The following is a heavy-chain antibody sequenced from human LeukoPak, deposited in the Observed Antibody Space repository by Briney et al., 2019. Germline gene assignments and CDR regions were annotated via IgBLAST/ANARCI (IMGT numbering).Heavy chain of an antibody. CDR1: GFILSDYY. V-gene: IGHV3-11*01. D-gene: IGHD3-22*01. J-gene: IGHJ4*02. CDR3: AKAAVYYYDSGGYYDY. Sequence: PGGSLRLSCAASGFILSDYYMSWIRQAPGKGLEWISYISSSGISIYYADSVKGRFTISRDNAKNSPYLQMNSLRAEDTAVYYCAKAAVYYYDSGGYYDYWGQGTLVTVSS. CDR2: ISSSGISI.